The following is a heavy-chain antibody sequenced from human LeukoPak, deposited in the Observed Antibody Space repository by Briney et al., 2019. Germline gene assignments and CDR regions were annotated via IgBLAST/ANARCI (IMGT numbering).Heavy chain of an antibody. Sequence: SVKVSCKASGGTFSSYAISWVRQAPGQGLEWMGGIIPIFGTANYAQKFQGRVTITADESTSTAYMELSSLRSEDTAVYYCAGSYCSSTSCYRGRDYWGQGTLVTVSS. V-gene: IGHV1-69*13. D-gene: IGHD2-2*02. CDR1: GGTFSSYA. CDR2: IIPIFGTA. CDR3: AGSYCSSTSCYRGRDY. J-gene: IGHJ4*02.